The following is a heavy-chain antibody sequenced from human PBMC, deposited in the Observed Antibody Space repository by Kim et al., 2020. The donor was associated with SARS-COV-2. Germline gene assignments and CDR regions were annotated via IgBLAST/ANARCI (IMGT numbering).Heavy chain of an antibody. J-gene: IGHJ6*02. D-gene: IGHD3-10*01. Sequence: ASVKVSCKASGYTFFIYAMHWVRQAPGQRLEWMGWINTDNGNTTYSQNFQGRVTITRDTSASTVSMELSSLRSEDTAVYYCAKDKGVAGGMDVWGQGTTV. CDR2: INTDNGNT. V-gene: IGHV1-3*04. CDR1: GYTFFIYA. CDR3: AKDKGVAGGMDV.